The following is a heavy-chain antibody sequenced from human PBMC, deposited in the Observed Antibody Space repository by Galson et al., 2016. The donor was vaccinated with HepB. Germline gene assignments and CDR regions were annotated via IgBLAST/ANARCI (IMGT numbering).Heavy chain of an antibody. CDR2: IKDATSGWAT. J-gene: IGHJ4*02. D-gene: IGHD3-10*01. V-gene: IGHV3-15*01. CDR3: AVDVSWLGVGEFDY. CDR1: GLLPNTVW. Sequence: SLRLSCATAGLLPNTVWMSWVRQAPGKGLEWIGLIKDATSGWATDYAAPVQDRFIISKDVSQNTLFLRMNSLKTEDTAVYYWAVDVSWLGVGEFDYWGQGALVTVSS.